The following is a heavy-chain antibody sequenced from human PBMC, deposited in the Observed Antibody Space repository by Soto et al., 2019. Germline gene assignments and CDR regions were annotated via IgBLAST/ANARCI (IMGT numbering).Heavy chain of an antibody. CDR3: ARDRGPSSGYYPYWFDP. Sequence: QVQLVQSGAEVKKPGSSVKVSCKASGGTFSSYAITWVRQAPGQGLEWMGGIIPIFGTANYAQKFQARVTITADASTSTACMELSSLRSEDTAVYYCARDRGPSSGYYPYWFDPWGQGTLVTVSS. J-gene: IGHJ5*02. D-gene: IGHD3-22*01. CDR2: IIPIFGTA. CDR1: GGTFSSYA. V-gene: IGHV1-69*12.